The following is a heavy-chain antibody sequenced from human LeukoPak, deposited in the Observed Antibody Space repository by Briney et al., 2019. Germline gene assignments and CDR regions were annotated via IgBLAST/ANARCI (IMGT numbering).Heavy chain of an antibody. D-gene: IGHD2-2*01. J-gene: IGHJ1*01. V-gene: IGHV4-34*12. Sequence: PSETLSLTCVVYDAPFRGHYWSWIRQPPGKGLEWIGEILHTGSTNYNPSLTTRVTMSLDASKNQFSLMMTSVTAADTAVYYCVTGVPGDQYWGQGALVTVSS. CDR1: DAPFRGHY. CDR3: VTGVPGDQY. CDR2: ILHTGST.